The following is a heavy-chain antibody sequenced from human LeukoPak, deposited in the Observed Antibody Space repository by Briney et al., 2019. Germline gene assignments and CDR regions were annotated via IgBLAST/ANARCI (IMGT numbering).Heavy chain of an antibody. Sequence: GESLRLSCVVSGFTFSTYWMSWVRQAPGKGLEWVANMNQDGSQKNYVDSVKGRFTISRDNAKNSLYLQMNSLRAEDTAVYYCAREGFLDYWGQGTLVTVSS. CDR1: GFTFSTYW. CDR3: AREGFLDY. CDR2: MNQDGSQK. D-gene: IGHD3-3*01. J-gene: IGHJ4*02. V-gene: IGHV3-7*01.